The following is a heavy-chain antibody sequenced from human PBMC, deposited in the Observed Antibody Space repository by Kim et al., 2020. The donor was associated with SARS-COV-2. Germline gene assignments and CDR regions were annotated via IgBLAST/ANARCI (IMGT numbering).Heavy chain of an antibody. J-gene: IGHJ5*02. V-gene: IGHV3-48*02. CDR3: ARDLRVRAVIPRFDP. Sequence: DSVKGRFTISRDNAKNSLYLQMNSLRDEDTAVYYCARDLRVRAVIPRFDPWGQGTLVTVSS. D-gene: IGHD3-10*01.